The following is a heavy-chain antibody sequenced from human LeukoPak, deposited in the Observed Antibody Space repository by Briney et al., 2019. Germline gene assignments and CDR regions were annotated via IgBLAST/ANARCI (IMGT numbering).Heavy chain of an antibody. CDR3: ARENGLLRWFDP. J-gene: IGHJ5*02. CDR2: IYYSGST. Sequence: SETLSLTCTVSGGSISSSSYYWGWIRQPPGKGLEWIGSIYYSGSTYYNPSLKSRVTISVDTSKNQFSLKLSSVTAADTAVYYCARENGLLRWFDPWGQGTLVTVSS. D-gene: IGHD2-8*01. CDR1: GGSISSSSYY. V-gene: IGHV4-39*07.